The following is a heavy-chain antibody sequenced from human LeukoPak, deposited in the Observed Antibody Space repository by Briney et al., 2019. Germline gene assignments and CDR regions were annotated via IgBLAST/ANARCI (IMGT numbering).Heavy chain of an antibody. Sequence: GGSLRLSCAASGFTFSWYWMNWVRQAPGKGLEWVANIKEDGSEKYYVDSVKGRFTISRDNAKNSLYLQMNSLRAEDTAVYYCARGSSNSFDYWGQGTLVTVPS. J-gene: IGHJ4*02. CDR3: ARGSSNSFDY. D-gene: IGHD2-2*01. CDR1: GFTFSWYW. V-gene: IGHV3-7*01. CDR2: IKEDGSEK.